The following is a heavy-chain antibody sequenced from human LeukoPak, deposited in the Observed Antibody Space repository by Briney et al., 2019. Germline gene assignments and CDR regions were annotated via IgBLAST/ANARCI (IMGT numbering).Heavy chain of an antibody. CDR3: TANHRILGPSTFDY. J-gene: IGHJ4*01. V-gene: IGHV1-24*01. CDR2: FDAEDGET. CDR1: GYTFTELS. D-gene: IGHD1-26*01. Sequence: GASVKVSCKVSGYTFTELSMHWVRQAPGEGLEWMGGFDAEDGETIYAQKFQGRVTMTEDTSKDTAYMELSSLRSDDTAVYYCTANHRILGPSTFDYWGQGTLVTVSS.